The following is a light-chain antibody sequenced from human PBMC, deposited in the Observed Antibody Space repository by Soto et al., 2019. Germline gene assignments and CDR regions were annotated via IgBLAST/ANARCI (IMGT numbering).Light chain of an antibody. Sequence: EIVLTQSPATLSLSPGESATLSCRASQSVSNNLGWYQQKPGQAPRLLIYDATNSATDIPARFSGSWSVTDFTLTINSLEPEDFAVYYCQQRSNWPRTFGQGTKLEIK. CDR1: QSVSNN. CDR3: QQRSNWPRT. V-gene: IGKV3-11*01. CDR2: DAT. J-gene: IGKJ2*01.